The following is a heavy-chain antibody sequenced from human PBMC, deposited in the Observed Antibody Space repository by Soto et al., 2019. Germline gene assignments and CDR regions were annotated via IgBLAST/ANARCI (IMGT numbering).Heavy chain of an antibody. V-gene: IGHV1-69*06. CDR3: ARGPLVVLNYFES. CDR2: IIPIFGTA. J-gene: IGHJ4*02. CDR1: GGTFSSYA. Sequence: SVKVSCKASGGTFSSYAISWVRQAPGQGLEWMGGIIPIFGTANYAQNFQARLTISADKSTSTAYMELSSLTSDDTAMYFCARGPLVVLNYFESWGQGTLVTVSS.